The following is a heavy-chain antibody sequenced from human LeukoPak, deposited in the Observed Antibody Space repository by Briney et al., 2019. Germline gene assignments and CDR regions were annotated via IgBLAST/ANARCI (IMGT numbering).Heavy chain of an antibody. Sequence: ASVKVSCKASGYTFTSYGISWVRQAPGQGFEWMGWISAYNGNTNYAQKLQGRVTMTTDTSTSTAYMELRSLRSDDTAVYYCARVRTMIVVVINNWFDPWGQGTLVTVSS. CDR3: ARVRTMIVVVINNWFDP. D-gene: IGHD3-22*01. CDR1: GYTFTSYG. CDR2: ISAYNGNT. J-gene: IGHJ5*02. V-gene: IGHV1-18*01.